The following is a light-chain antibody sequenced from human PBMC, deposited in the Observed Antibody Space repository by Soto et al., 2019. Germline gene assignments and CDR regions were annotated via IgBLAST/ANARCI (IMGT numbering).Light chain of an antibody. CDR3: LQDSNYPVT. CDR2: DAS. J-gene: IGKJ1*01. V-gene: IGKV1-5*01. CDR1: QSVSDW. Sequence: IQMTPSPSSLASSVCDSVTMTLRASQSVSDWLAWFQQKPGKAPKVLIYDASTLESGVPSRFSGSGSGTEFTLTISSLQPEDFATYYCLQDSNYPVTFGQGTKVDIK.